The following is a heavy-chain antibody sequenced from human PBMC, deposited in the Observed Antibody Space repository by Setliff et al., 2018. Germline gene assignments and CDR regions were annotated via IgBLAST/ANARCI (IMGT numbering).Heavy chain of an antibody. J-gene: IGHJ1*01. V-gene: IGHV4-39*07. CDR1: GGSVSSTSHY. D-gene: IGHD3-10*01. CDR2: VYYSGYT. Sequence: SETLSLTCNVSGGSVSSTSHYWGWIRQPPGKGMEWIGSVYYSGYTYYNPSLQSRVTISVDRSKNQFSMKLTSVTAADTAVYYCARVDFTMIQGVLGLWGQGTLVTVSS. CDR3: ARVDFTMIQGVLGL.